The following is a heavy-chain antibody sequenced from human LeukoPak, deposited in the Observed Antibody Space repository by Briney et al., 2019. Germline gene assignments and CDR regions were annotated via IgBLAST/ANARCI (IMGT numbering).Heavy chain of an antibody. J-gene: IGHJ3*02. Sequence: SETLSLTCTVSGGSISSYYWSWLRQPPGKGLEYIGYTHYSGATNYNPSLTSRVTISLDTSGNQFSLKLSSVTAADTAVYYCASGYCGGACQLGGVDMWGQGTMVTVSS. V-gene: IGHV4-59*01. CDR1: GGSISSYY. CDR3: ASGYCGGACQLGGVDM. D-gene: IGHD2-21*02. CDR2: THYSGAT.